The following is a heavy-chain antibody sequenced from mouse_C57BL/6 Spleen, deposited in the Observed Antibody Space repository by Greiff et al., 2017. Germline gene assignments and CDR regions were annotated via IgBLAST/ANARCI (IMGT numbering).Heavy chain of an antibody. CDR1: GYTFTSYW. Sequence: QVQLKQPGAELVMPGASVKLSCKASGYTFTSYWMHWVKQRPGQGLEWIGEIDPSDSYTNYNQKFQGKSTLTVDKSSSTAYMQLISLTSEESAVYYCLLYYDYGAWLAYWGQGTLVTVSA. J-gene: IGHJ3*01. V-gene: IGHV1-69*01. D-gene: IGHD2-4*01. CDR3: LLYYDYGAWLAY. CDR2: IDPSDSYT.